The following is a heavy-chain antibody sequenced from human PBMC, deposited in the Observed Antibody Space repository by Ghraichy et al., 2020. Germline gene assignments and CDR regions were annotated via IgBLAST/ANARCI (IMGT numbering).Heavy chain of an antibody. V-gene: IGHV3-23*01. D-gene: IGHD3-16*02. CDR2: IGGSGINR. J-gene: IGHJ3*02. CDR3: AKDLFIYRQVFAGTCDI. Sequence: GGSLRLSCVASGITFNEYVMSWVRQAPGKGLEWVSGIGGSGINRYYTDSVKGRFTISRDNSKNTLYLQMNSLRAEDTAVYYCAKDLFIYRQVFAGTCDIWGRGTMVTVSS. CDR1: GITFNEYV.